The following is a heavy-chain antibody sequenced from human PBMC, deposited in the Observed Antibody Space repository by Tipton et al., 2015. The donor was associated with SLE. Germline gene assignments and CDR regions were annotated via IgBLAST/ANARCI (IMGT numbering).Heavy chain of an antibody. CDR2: MYASGTT. D-gene: IGHD3/OR15-3a*01. V-gene: IGHV4-61*02. Sequence: LRLSCTVSDVSISSGSYCWSWIRQPAGKGLEYIGRMYASGTTNYNPSLKSRVSISGDTSKNHFSLELRSVTAADTAVYYCARGGGDFGLKNWGQGTLVTVSS. J-gene: IGHJ4*02. CDR1: DVSISSGSYC. CDR3: ARGGGDFGLKN.